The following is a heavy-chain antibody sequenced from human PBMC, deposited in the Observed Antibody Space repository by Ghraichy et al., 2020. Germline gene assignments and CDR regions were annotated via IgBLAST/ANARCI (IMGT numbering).Heavy chain of an antibody. D-gene: IGHD3-10*01. J-gene: IGHJ6*02. Sequence: SETLSLTCTVSGGSISSSSYYWGWIRQPPGKGLEWIGSIYYSGSTYYNPSLKSRVTISVDTSKNQFSLKLSSVTAADTAVYYCASGNVLLWFGDADFYYFDGMDVWGQGTTVTVSS. CDR2: IYYSGST. V-gene: IGHV4-39*01. CDR3: ASGNVLLWFGDADFYYFDGMDV. CDR1: GGSISSSSYY.